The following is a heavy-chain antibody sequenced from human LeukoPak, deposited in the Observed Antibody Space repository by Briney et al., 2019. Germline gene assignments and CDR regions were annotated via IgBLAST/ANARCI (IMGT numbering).Heavy chain of an antibody. CDR3: ARTTMIVGAYFDY. Sequence: ASVKVSCKASGGTFSSYAISWVRQAPGQGLEWMGRIIPILGIANYAQKFQGRVTITADKSTSTAYMVLSSLRSEDTAVYYCARTTMIVGAYFDYWGQGTLVTVSS. CDR2: IIPILGIA. V-gene: IGHV1-69*04. CDR1: GGTFSSYA. J-gene: IGHJ4*02. D-gene: IGHD3-22*01.